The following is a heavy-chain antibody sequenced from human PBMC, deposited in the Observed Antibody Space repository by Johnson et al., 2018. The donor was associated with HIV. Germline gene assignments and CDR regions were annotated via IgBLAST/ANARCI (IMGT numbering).Heavy chain of an antibody. V-gene: IGHV3-23*04. CDR3: AKDRLVGATGDAFDI. CDR1: GFIFSTYG. CDR2: ISVSGGST. D-gene: IGHD1-26*01. Sequence: VQLVESGGGVVQPGRSLRLSCAASGFIFSTYGMHWVRQAPGRGLEWVSAISVSGGSTYYVDSVKGRFTISRDNSMNTLYLQMNSRRAEDTAVYYGAKDRLVGATGDAFDIWGQGTMVTVSS. J-gene: IGHJ3*02.